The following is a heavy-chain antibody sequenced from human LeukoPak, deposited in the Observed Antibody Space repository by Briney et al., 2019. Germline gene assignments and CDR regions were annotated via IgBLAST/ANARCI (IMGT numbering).Heavy chain of an antibody. J-gene: IGHJ5*02. CDR2: IRYDGRNK. Sequence: GGSLRLSCAASGFTFSSYDMHWVRQAPGKGLEWVTFIRYDGRNKYYADSVKGRFTISRDNSKNTLYLQMNSLRAEDTAVYYCAKDRLGYYDSSGSDWFDPWGQGTLVTVSS. CDR3: AKDRLGYYDSSGSDWFDP. V-gene: IGHV3-30*02. CDR1: GFTFSSYD. D-gene: IGHD3-22*01.